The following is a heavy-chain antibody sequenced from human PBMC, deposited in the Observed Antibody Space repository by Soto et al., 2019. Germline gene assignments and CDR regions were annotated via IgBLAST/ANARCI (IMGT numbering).Heavy chain of an antibody. CDR2: IYYSGST. Sequence: QVQLQESGPGLVKPSQTLSLTCTVSGGSISSGGYHWSWIRQHPGKGLEWIGYIYYSGSTYYNPSLKSRVTISVDTSKNQFSLKLSSVTAADTAVYYCARGGSGYYSSPGFDYWGQGTLVTVSS. J-gene: IGHJ4*02. CDR3: ARGGSGYYSSPGFDY. D-gene: IGHD3-22*01. CDR1: GGSISSGGYH. V-gene: IGHV4-31*03.